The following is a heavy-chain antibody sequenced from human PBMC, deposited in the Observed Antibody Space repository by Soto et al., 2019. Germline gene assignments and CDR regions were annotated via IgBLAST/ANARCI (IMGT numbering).Heavy chain of an antibody. D-gene: IGHD3-3*01. CDR2: IIPIFGTA. J-gene: IGHJ6*02. Sequence: ASVKVSCKASGGTFSSYAISWVRQAPGQGLEWMGGIIPIFGTANYAQKFQGRVTITADRSTSTAYMELSSLRSEDTAVYYCASPTYDFWSGCSYYYYYYGMDVWGQGTTVTVSS. CDR1: GGTFSSYA. CDR3: ASPTYDFWSGCSYYYYYYGMDV. V-gene: IGHV1-69*06.